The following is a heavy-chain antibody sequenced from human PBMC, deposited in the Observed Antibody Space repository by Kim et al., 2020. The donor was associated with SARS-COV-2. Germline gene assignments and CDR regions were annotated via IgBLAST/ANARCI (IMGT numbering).Heavy chain of an antibody. J-gene: IGHJ3*02. CDR3: ASHYCSSTSCYLNGWLFAFDI. Sequence: GGSLRLSCAASGFTVSSNYMSWVRQAPGKGLEWVSVIYSGGSTYYADSVKGRFTISRDNSKNTLYLQMNSLRAEDTAVYYCASHYCSSTSCYLNGWLFAFDIWGQGTMVTVSS. CDR2: IYSGGST. D-gene: IGHD2-2*01. CDR1: GFTVSSNY. V-gene: IGHV3-53*01.